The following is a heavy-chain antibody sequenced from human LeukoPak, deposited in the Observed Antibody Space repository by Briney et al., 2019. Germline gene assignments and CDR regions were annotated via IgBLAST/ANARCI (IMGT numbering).Heavy chain of an antibody. J-gene: IGHJ4*02. CDR2: ILPVLGTA. CDR1: AGTISNFT. D-gene: IGHD3-22*01. Sequence: SVKVSCKPSAGTISNFTITWVRQAPGQGLEWMGRILPVLGTANYAQKFQGRVTFTADISTSTAYMDLSSLRSEDTAVYYCARRFYYDRIGYSEFWSQGTLISVSS. CDR3: ARRFYYDRIGYSEF. V-gene: IGHV1-69*08.